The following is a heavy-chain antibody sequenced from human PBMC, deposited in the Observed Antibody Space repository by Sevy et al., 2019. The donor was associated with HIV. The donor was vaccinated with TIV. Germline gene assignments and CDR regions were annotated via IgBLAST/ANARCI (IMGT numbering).Heavy chain of an antibody. V-gene: IGHV3-53*01. D-gene: IGHD1-26*01. CDR1: GFTFSDYD. Sequence: GGSLRLSCAASGFTFSDYDMHWVRQAPGKGLEWVSVIYSGGSRYYAVSVKGRFTISRDNSKNTLYLQMNSLRAEDTAVYYCARERIVGATWGGFDYWGQGTLVTVSS. J-gene: IGHJ4*02. CDR3: ARERIVGATWGGFDY. CDR2: IYSGGSR.